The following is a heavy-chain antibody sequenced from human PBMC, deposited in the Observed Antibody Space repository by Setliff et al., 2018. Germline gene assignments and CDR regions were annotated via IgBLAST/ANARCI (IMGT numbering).Heavy chain of an antibody. D-gene: IGHD5-18*01. J-gene: IGHJ4*02. CDR2: MYFSGST. CDR3: AGRPQNTPMGPCDY. V-gene: IGHV4-34*08. Sequence: SETLSLTCAASGGTFSFYYWTWIRQPPGKGLEWIGSMYFSGSTYYNPSLKSRVTISVDTSKNQFSLMLTSVTAADTAIYYCAGRPQNTPMGPCDYWGQGTLVTVSS. CDR1: GGTFSFYY.